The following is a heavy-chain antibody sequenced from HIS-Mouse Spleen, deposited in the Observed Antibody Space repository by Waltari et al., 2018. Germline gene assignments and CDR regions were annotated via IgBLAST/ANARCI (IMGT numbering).Heavy chain of an antibody. D-gene: IGHD3-16*01. CDR2: IIPIIGIA. J-gene: IGHJ4*02. V-gene: IGHV1-69*04. CDR1: GGTFSSYA. Sequence: QVQLVQSGAEVKKPGSSVKVSCKASGGTFSSYAIRWVRQAPGQGLEWRGRIIPIIGIANYAQKFQGRVTITADKSTSTAYMELSSLRSEDTAVYYCARELSGLYYFDYWGQGTLVTVSS. CDR3: ARELSGLYYFDY.